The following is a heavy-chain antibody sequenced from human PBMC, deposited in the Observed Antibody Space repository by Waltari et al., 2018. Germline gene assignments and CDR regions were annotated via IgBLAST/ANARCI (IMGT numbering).Heavy chain of an antibody. CDR1: GYSISSGYY. V-gene: IGHV4-38-2*01. Sequence: QVQLQESGPGLVKTSETLSLTCAVSGYSISSGYYWGWIRQPPGKGLEWIGNIYHSGSTHYNPSLKSRVTISVDTSKNQFSLKLSSVTAADTAVYYCARRAAITAAGPTYYMDVWGKGTTVTVSS. CDR2: IYHSGST. D-gene: IGHD6-13*01. J-gene: IGHJ6*03. CDR3: ARRAAITAAGPTYYMDV.